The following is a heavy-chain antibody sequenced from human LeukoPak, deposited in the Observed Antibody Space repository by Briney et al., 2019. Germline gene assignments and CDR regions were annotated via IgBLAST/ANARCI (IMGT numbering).Heavy chain of an antibody. Sequence: SETLSLTCTVSGGSVISGTYYWTWIRQPAGKGLEWIGRIYTSGSTNFNPSLKSRVSISLDTSQNQFSLKVSTVTAADTAVYYCARGGAARNFDYWGQGILVTVSS. J-gene: IGHJ4*02. CDR2: IYTSGST. V-gene: IGHV4-61*02. CDR1: GGSVISGTYY. CDR3: ARGGAARNFDY. D-gene: IGHD6-6*01.